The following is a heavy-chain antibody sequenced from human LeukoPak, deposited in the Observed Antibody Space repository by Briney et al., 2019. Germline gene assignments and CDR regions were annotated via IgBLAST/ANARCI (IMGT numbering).Heavy chain of an antibody. CDR1: GYTFTSYY. D-gene: IGHD3-16*02. V-gene: IGHV1-46*01. CDR2: INPSGGST. CDR3: ARGFDYVWGSYRYTGDFDY. Sequence: ASVKVSCKASGYTFTSYYMHWVRQAPGQGLEWMGIINPSGGSTSYAQKFQGRVTMTRDMSTSTVYMELSSLRSEDTAVYYCARGFDYVWGSYRYTGDFDYWGQGTLVTVSS. J-gene: IGHJ4*02.